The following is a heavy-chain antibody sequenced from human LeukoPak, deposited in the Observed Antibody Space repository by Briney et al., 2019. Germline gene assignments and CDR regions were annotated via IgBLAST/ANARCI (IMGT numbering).Heavy chain of an antibody. Sequence: SETLSLTCIVSGGSIRSYYWSWIRQSPGKGLEWIGYIHYSGSTNYNPSPKSRVTISVDTSKNQFSLKLSSVTAADTAVYYCARGYSEDFDYWGQGTLVTVSS. D-gene: IGHD2-15*01. CDR2: IHYSGST. V-gene: IGHV4-59*12. J-gene: IGHJ4*02. CDR3: ARGYSEDFDY. CDR1: GGSIRSYY.